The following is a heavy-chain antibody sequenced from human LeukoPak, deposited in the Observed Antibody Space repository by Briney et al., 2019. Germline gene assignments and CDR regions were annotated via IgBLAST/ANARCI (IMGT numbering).Heavy chain of an antibody. CDR1: GATVSSNYHH. J-gene: IGHJ4*02. V-gene: IGHV4-39*07. Sequence: SETLSLTCTVSGATVSSNYHHWSWIRQPPGKGLEWVGGIDHTGTTNYSLSLKSRVTISIDTSKNQFSLNLNSMTAADTAVYYCARGEGARDGYNYEGPFYFDYWGQGTLVTVSS. D-gene: IGHD5-24*01. CDR2: IDHTGTT. CDR3: ARGEGARDGYNYEGPFYFDY.